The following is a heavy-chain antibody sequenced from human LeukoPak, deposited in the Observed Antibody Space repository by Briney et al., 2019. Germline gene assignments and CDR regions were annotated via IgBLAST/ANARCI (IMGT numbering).Heavy chain of an antibody. CDR1: GFTFSKYA. J-gene: IGHJ4*02. CDR3: AKSNYFDSGGYYFFDY. Sequence: GVPLRLSCAASGFTFSKYAMTWVRQAPGKGLEWVSGISVSGGSTNYADSVKGRFAISRDNSKNTLYLQMNSLRAEDTDVYYCAKSNYFDSGGYYFFDYWGQGTLVTVSS. V-gene: IGHV3-23*01. CDR2: ISVSGGST. D-gene: IGHD3-22*01.